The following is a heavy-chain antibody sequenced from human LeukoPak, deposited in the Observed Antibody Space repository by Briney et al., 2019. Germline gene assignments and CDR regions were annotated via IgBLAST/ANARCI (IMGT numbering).Heavy chain of an antibody. CDR2: FSSSGST. CDR1: GDSITYFY. D-gene: IGHD3-9*01. CDR3: ASLPKLRYFDWLFPYPTTYYFDY. V-gene: IGHV4-4*07. Sequence: SETLSLTCSVSGDSITYFYWSWIRQAAGKGLEWIGRFSSSGSTDYNASLKSRVTISVDTSKNQFSLKLSSVTAADTAVYYCASLPKLRYFDWLFPYPTTYYFDYWGQGTLVTVSS. J-gene: IGHJ4*02.